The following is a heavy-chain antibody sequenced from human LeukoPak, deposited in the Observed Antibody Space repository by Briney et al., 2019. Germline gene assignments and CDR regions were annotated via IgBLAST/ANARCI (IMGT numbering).Heavy chain of an antibody. J-gene: IGHJ4*02. CDR2: IQFDGNDK. Sequence: PGGSLRLSCVVSGFTFSNYGMHWVRQAPGKGLEWVAFIQFDGNDKFYADSVQGRFTISRDNSKNTLYLQMNSLRAEDTAVYYCAYPSWGQPPTGYWGQGTLVTVSS. V-gene: IGHV3-30*02. D-gene: IGHD3-16*01. CDR3: AYPSWGQPPTGY. CDR1: GFTFSNYG.